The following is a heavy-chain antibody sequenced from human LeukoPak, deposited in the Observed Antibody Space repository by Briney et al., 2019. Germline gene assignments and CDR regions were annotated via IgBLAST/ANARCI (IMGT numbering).Heavy chain of an antibody. V-gene: IGHV4-34*01. J-gene: IGHJ1*01. CDR1: GGSISGYY. CDR2: INHSGST. CDR3: AREGPLAYCGGDCEIEYFQH. Sequence: SETLSLTCTVSGGSISGYYWSWIRQPPGKGLEWIGEINHSGSTNYNPSLKSRVTISVDTSKNQFSLKLSSVTAADTAVYYCAREGPLAYCGGDCEIEYFQHWGQGTLVTVSS. D-gene: IGHD2-21*02.